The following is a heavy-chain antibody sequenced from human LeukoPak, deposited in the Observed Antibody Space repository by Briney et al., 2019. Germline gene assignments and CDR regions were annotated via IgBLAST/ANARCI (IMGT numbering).Heavy chain of an antibody. J-gene: IGHJ4*02. Sequence: AGGSLRLSCAASGFIFSSYWMSWVRQAPGKGLEWVSAISGSGGSTYYADSVKGRFTISRDNSKNTLFLQMNSLRAEDTGVYYCAKDLRRTSYHHDFDYWGQGTLVTVSS. V-gene: IGHV3-23*01. CDR3: AKDLRRTSYHHDFDY. CDR1: GFIFSSYW. D-gene: IGHD2-2*01. CDR2: ISGSGGST.